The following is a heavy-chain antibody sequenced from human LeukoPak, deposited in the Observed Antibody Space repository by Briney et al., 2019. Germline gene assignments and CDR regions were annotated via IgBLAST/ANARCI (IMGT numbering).Heavy chain of an antibody. J-gene: IGHJ4*02. CDR2: ISWDGGST. Sequence: GGSLRLSCEASGFIFNDYDMSWVRQAPGKGLEWVSGISWDGGSTAYADSVKGRLTISRDNAKNALYLQMNSLTAEDTAFYFCTRDVVAVAALDFWGQGTRVTVSS. CDR1: GFIFNDYD. CDR3: TRDVVAVAALDF. V-gene: IGHV3-20*04. D-gene: IGHD2-15*01.